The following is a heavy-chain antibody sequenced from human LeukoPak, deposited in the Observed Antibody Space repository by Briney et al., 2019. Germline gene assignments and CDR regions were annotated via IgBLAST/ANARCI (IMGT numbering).Heavy chain of an antibody. CDR3: AKSSRGHDY. V-gene: IGHV3-30*02. CDR1: GFTFSNYG. J-gene: IGHJ4*02. D-gene: IGHD6-19*01. CDR2: IWYDGSQK. Sequence: GGSLRLSCAASGFTFSNYGMQWVRQAPGKGLEWLAVIWYDGSQKYYADSVKGRFTISRDDSKNTLYLQMNSLRAEDTAVYYCAKSSRGHDYWGQGTLVTVSS.